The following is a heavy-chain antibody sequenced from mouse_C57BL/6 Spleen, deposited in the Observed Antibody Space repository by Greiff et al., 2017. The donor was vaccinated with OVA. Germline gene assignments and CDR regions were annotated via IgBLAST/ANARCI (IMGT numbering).Heavy chain of an antibody. J-gene: IGHJ1*03. CDR2: INPSNGGT. CDR3: AIQGFLGATVVEDWYVDV. Sequence: QVHVKQPGTDLVKPGASVKLSCKASGYTFTSYWMHWVQQRPGQGLEWIGNINPSNGGTNYNEKFKSKATLTVDNSSSHAYMRLSSLTSEDSAVYYCAIQGFLGATVVEDWYVDVWGTGTTDTVTS. D-gene: IGHD1-1*01. CDR1: GYTFTSYW. V-gene: IGHV1-53*01.